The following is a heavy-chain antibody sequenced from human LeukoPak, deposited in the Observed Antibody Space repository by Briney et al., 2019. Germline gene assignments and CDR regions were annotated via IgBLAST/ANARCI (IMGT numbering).Heavy chain of an antibody. V-gene: IGHV3-15*01. CDR1: GFTFSNAW. CDR3: TANYYDSSGYRDY. Sequence: GGFLRLSCAASGFTFSNAWMSWVRQAPGKGLEWVGRIKSKTDGCTTDYAAPVKGRFTISRDDSKNTLYLQMNSLKTEDTAVYYCTANYYDSSGYRDYWGQGTLVTVSS. D-gene: IGHD3-22*01. CDR2: IKSKTDGCTT. J-gene: IGHJ4*02.